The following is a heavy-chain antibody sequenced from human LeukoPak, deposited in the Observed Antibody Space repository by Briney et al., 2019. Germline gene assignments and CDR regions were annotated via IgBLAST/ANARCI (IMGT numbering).Heavy chain of an antibody. CDR1: GYTFTSYG. CDR3: AGSLGGYYDSSGYFDI. D-gene: IGHD3-22*01. V-gene: IGHV1-18*01. Sequence: ASVKVSCKASGYTFTSYGISWVRQAPGQGLEWMGWISAYNGNTNYAQKVQGRVTITTDTSTSTAYMELRSLRSDDTAVYYCAGSLGGYYDSSGYFDIWGQGTMVTVSS. CDR2: ISAYNGNT. J-gene: IGHJ3*02.